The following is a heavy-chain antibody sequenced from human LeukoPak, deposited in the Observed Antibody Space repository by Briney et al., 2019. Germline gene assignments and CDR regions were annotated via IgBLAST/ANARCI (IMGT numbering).Heavy chain of an antibody. D-gene: IGHD6-19*01. CDR1: GGSISSYS. Sequence: SETLSLTCTVSGGSISSYSCSWIRQPAGKGLEWIGRNYTSGSTNYTPSLKSRVTMSVDTSKNQFSLKLSSVTAADTAVYYCARSSGSGFDYWGQGTLVTVSS. CDR3: ARSSGSGFDY. CDR2: NYTSGST. J-gene: IGHJ4*02. V-gene: IGHV4-4*07.